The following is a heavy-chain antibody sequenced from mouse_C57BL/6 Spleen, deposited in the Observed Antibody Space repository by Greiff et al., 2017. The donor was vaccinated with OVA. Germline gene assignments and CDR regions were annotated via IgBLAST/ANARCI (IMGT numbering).Heavy chain of an antibody. CDR1: GYTFTSYW. Sequence: QVQLQQPGTELVKPGASVKLSCKASGYTFTSYWMHWVKQRPGQGLEWIGNINPSNGGTNYNEKFKSKATLTVDKSSSTASMQLSSLTSEDSAVYYCARRGYYGRRKDWYFDVWGTGTTGTVSS. V-gene: IGHV1-53*01. CDR3: ARRGYYGRRKDWYFDV. D-gene: IGHD1-1*01. J-gene: IGHJ1*03. CDR2: INPSNGGT.